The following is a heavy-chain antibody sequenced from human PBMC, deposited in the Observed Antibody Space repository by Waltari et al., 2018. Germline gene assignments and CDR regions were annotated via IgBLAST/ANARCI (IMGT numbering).Heavy chain of an antibody. J-gene: IGHJ3*02. CDR1: GYTFTSYA. Sequence: QVQLVQSGAEVKKPGASVKVSCKASGYTFTSYAMHWVRQAPGQRLEWMGWINAGNGNTKNSQEFQGRVTITRDTSASTAYMELSSLRSEDMAVYYCARSPNSGRAFDIWGQGTMVTVSS. CDR3: ARSPNSGRAFDI. V-gene: IGHV1-3*03. CDR2: INAGNGNT. D-gene: IGHD1-26*01.